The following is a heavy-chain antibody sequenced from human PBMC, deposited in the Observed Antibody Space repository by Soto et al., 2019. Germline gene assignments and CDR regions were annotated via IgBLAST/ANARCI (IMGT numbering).Heavy chain of an antibody. J-gene: IGHJ4*01. CDR1: IRSISSYY. Sequence: PSETLSLTCTVAIRSISSYYRCWTRQPPGKELEGIGYIHYSGRENYHPSLNSRGTISLDTSKNKFSLKLSSVTAADTALYYCARSTSQWHPFDYRAQGTLDPVS. CDR2: IHYSGRE. CDR3: ARSTSQWHPFDY. D-gene: IGHD6-19*01. V-gene: IGHV4-59*01.